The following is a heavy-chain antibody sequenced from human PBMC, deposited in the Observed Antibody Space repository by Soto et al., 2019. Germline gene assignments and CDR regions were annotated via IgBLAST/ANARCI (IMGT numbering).Heavy chain of an antibody. CDR1: GFTFSSYR. Sequence: EVQLVESGGGLVQPGGSLRLSCAASGFTFSSYRMNWVRQAPGKGLEWVSYISSSSSTIYYADSVKGRFTISRDNAKNSQYLQMNSLRDEDTAVYYCARVEMATPWYYGMDVWGQGTPVTVSS. D-gene: IGHD5-12*01. J-gene: IGHJ6*02. V-gene: IGHV3-48*02. CDR2: ISSSSSTI. CDR3: ARVEMATPWYYGMDV.